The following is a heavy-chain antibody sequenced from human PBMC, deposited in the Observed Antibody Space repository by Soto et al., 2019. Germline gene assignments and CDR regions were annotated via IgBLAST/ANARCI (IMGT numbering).Heavy chain of an antibody. CDR3: TTEAVTMIGVVTSAV. CDR2: VKSRISGGTI. Sequence: GGSLRLSCVASGFTFKGAWMNWVRQAPGKGLEWVGCVKSRISGGTIDYADSVKGRFTISRDDSKNTLYLQMNSLRAEDTAVYYCTTEAVTMIGVVTSAVWGQGTLVTVSS. V-gene: IGHV3-15*07. CDR1: GFTFKGAW. D-gene: IGHD3-22*01. J-gene: IGHJ4*02.